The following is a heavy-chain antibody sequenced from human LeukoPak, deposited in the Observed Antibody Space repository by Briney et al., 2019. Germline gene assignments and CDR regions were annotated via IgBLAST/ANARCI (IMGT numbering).Heavy chain of an antibody. CDR2: IYPGDSDT. D-gene: IGHD2-15*01. CDR3: ALGYCSGGSCLDAFDI. J-gene: IGHJ3*02. V-gene: IGHV5-51*01. CDR1: GYSFTSYW. Sequence: GESLKISCKGSGYSFTSYWIGWVRQMPGKGLEWMGIIYPGDSDTRYSPSFQGQVTISADQSISTAYLQWSSLKASDTAMYYCALGYCSGGSCLDAFDIWGQGTMVTVSS.